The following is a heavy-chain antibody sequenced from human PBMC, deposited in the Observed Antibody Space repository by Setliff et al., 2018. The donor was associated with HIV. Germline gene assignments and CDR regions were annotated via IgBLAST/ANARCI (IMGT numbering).Heavy chain of an antibody. J-gene: IGHJ6*03. D-gene: IGHD2-2*01. V-gene: IGHV4-4*02. Sequence: SETLSLTCAVSGASISSGHYWSWVRQPPGKGLEWIGEIYHSGSINRNPSLRSRVIMSVDKSKNQFSLRLTSVTAADTAVYYCARGDTTWPTQLLDVWGKGTTVT. CDR3: ARGDTTWPTQLLDV. CDR1: GASISSGHY. CDR2: IYHSGSI.